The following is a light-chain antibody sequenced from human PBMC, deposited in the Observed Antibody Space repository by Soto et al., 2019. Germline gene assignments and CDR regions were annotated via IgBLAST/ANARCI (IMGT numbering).Light chain of an antibody. Sequence: EIVMTQSPATLSVSPGERATLSCRASQSVGSNLAWYQLKPGQAPRLLISDASIRATGIPARFSGSGSGTGLPPSISSLQSEDFAVYYCQQYNSGPRTFGQGTKVEVK. J-gene: IGKJ1*01. V-gene: IGKV3-15*01. CDR2: DAS. CDR1: QSVGSN. CDR3: QQYNSGPRT.